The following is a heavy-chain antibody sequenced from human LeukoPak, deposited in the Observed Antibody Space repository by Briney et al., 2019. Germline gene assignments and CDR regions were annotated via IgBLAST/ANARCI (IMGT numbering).Heavy chain of an antibody. CDR1: GGSISSSSYY. D-gene: IGHD3-3*01. CDR3: ARGLRYYFDY. CDR2: INHSGST. V-gene: IGHV4-39*07. J-gene: IGHJ4*02. Sequence: SETLSLTCTVSGGSISSSSYYWGWIRQPPGKGLEWIGEINHSGSTNYNPSLKSRVTISVDTSKNQFSLKLSSVTAADTAVYYCARGLRYYFDYWGQGTLVTVSS.